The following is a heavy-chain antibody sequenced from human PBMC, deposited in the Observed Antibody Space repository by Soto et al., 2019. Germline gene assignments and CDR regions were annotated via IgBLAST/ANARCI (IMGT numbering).Heavy chain of an antibody. D-gene: IGHD3-3*01. V-gene: IGHV2-5*02. CDR3: AHRPNDFWSGSEGYFFDY. CDR2: IYWDGDK. Sequence: CGPTLINPSQTLTLLCTLSGFSLPRSCVGVGWIRQPSGKALEWLALIYWDGDKRYSPSLKNRLTITKDTYKNQVVLTITNMDPVETATYYCAHRPNDFWSGSEGYFFDYGGQGPRVTV. CDR1: GFSLPRSCVG. J-gene: IGHJ4*02.